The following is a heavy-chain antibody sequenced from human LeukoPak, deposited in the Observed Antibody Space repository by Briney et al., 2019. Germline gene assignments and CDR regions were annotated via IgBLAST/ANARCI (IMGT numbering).Heavy chain of an antibody. D-gene: IGHD1-26*01. Sequence: GGSLRLSCAASGFTFSSYGMHWVRQAPGKGLEWVAFIRYDGSNKYYADSVKGRFTISRDNSKNTLYLQMNSLRAEDTAVYYCAKDPRVGAKTYYYMDVWGKGTTATVSS. CDR2: IRYDGSNK. J-gene: IGHJ6*03. V-gene: IGHV3-30*02. CDR3: AKDPRVGAKTYYYMDV. CDR1: GFTFSSYG.